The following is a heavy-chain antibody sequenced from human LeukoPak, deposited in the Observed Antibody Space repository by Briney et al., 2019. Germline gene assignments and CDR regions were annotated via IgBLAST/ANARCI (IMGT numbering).Heavy chain of an antibody. V-gene: IGHV3-21*01. J-gene: IGHJ6*03. Sequence: GGSLRLSCAASGFTFSSYNMNWVRQAPGKGLEWVSSITSSSSYIYYADSVKGRFTISRDNAKNSLYLQMNSLRAEDTAVYYCAREQVEMATIPPERTYYYYYYMDVWGKGTTVTVSS. CDR1: GFTFSSYN. D-gene: IGHD5-24*01. CDR2: ITSSSSYI. CDR3: AREQVEMATIPPERTYYYYYYMDV.